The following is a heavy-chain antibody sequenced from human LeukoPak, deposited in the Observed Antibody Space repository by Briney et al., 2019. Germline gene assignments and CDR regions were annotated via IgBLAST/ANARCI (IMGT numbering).Heavy chain of an antibody. CDR2: IYSGGST. D-gene: IGHD5-18*01. J-gene: IGHJ3*02. CDR3: AREYSYRAFDI. Sequence: GGSLRLSCAASGFTVSSNYMSWVRQAPGKGLEWVSVIYSGGSTYYADSVKGRFTISRDNSKNTLYLQMNSLRAEDTAVYYCAREYSYRAFDIWGQGTMVTVSS. CDR1: GFTVSSNY. V-gene: IGHV3-53*01.